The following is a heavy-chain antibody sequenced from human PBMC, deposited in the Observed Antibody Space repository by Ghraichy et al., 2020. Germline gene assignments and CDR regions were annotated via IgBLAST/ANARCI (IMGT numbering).Heavy chain of an antibody. CDR1: GFSLSDST. Sequence: GGSLRLSCAATGFSLSDSTMTWVRQAPGKGLEWISYISASGDTIFYADSVRGRFTISRDNAKNSLYLQMNSLSAEDTAIYFCAGMSVMIAVGRYKWLDPWGQGTLVTVSS. J-gene: IGHJ5*02. V-gene: IGHV3-48*01. CDR3: AGMSVMIAVGRYKWLDP. D-gene: IGHD3-16*01. CDR2: ISASGDTI.